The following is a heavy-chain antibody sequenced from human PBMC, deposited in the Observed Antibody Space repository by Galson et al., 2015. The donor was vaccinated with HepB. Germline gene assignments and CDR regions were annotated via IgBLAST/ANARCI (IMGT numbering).Heavy chain of an antibody. CDR3: AGDAHGGPSVFFD. D-gene: IGHD2/OR15-2a*01. V-gene: IGHV3-30*04. J-gene: IGHJ4*02. Sequence: SLRLSCAASGFTFSNYAMHWVRQAPGKGLEWLAVISYDGSNKYYADSVKGRFTITSDSYKNTLLLQMNIRRAEDTAVYYSAGDAHGGPSVFFDWGQGTLVTVSS. CDR2: ISYDGSNK. CDR1: GFTFSNYA.